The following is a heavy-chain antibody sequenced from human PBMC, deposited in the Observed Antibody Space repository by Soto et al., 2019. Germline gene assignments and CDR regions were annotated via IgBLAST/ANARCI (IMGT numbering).Heavy chain of an antibody. CDR1: GFTFSSYA. J-gene: IGHJ4*02. CDR3: AKTPNYIWGSYRFSDY. D-gene: IGHD3-16*02. CDR2: ISGSGGST. V-gene: IGHV3-23*01. Sequence: GGSLRLSCAASGFTFSSYAMSRVRQAPGKGLEWVSAISGSGGSTYYADSVKGRFTISRDNSKNTLYLQMNSLRAEDTAVYYCAKTPNYIWGSYRFSDYWGQGTLVTVSS.